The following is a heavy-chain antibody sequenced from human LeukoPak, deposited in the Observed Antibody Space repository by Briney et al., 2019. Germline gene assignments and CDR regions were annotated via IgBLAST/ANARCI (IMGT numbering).Heavy chain of an antibody. D-gene: IGHD2-2*01. J-gene: IGHJ4*02. CDR2: INAGNGDT. V-gene: IGHV1-3*01. CDR1: GYTFTDYA. CDR3: ARGSTSDWPLDF. Sequence: ASVKVSCKASGYTFTDYAIHWVRQAPGQRLEWMGWINAGNGDTKHSQKFQGRVTITRDTSASIVYMELSSLISEDTALYSCARGSTSDWPLDFWGQGTRVTVSS.